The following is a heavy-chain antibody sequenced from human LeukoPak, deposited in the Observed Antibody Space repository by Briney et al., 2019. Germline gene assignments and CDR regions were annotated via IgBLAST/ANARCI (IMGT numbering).Heavy chain of an antibody. V-gene: IGHV3-7*04. CDR1: GFPFSGCC. CDR2: IKQDGSEK. D-gene: IGHD6-19*01. CDR3: AGGSGWIIDY. Sequence: PGGSLRLSCAASGFPFSGCCMNWVRLAPGKGLEWVANIKQDGSEKLYVDSVKGRFTISRDNAKNSLYLQMNSLRAEDTAIYYCAGGSGWIIDYWGQGTLVTVSS. J-gene: IGHJ4*02.